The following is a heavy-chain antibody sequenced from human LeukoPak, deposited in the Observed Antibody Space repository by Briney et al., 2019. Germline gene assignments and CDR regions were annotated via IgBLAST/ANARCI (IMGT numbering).Heavy chain of an antibody. Sequence: SQTLSLTCTVSGGSISSGSYYWSWIRQPAGKGLEWIGRIYTSGSTNYNPSLKSRFTISVDTSKNQFSLKLSSVTAADTAVYYCARQYCSGGSCYLGDNWFDPWGQGTLVTVSS. CDR2: IYTSGST. CDR1: GGSISSGSYY. CDR3: ARQYCSGGSCYLGDNWFDP. J-gene: IGHJ5*02. D-gene: IGHD2-15*01. V-gene: IGHV4-61*02.